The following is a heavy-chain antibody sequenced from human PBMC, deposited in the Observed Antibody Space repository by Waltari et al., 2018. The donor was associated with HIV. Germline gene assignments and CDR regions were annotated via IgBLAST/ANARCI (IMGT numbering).Heavy chain of an antibody. CDR3: AKSRGDSGSDY. Sequence: QVQLQQWGAGLLKPSETLSLTCAVYGGSLSGYYWSGIRQPPGKGLECIGAIDLSGRTNYIPALKSPVTVSIYTSKNQYSRKVSFVTAADKAVYYCAKSRGDSGSDYWGQGTLVTVSS. V-gene: IGHV4-34*01. J-gene: IGHJ4*02. D-gene: IGHD4-17*01. CDR1: GGSLSGYY. CDR2: IDLSGRT.